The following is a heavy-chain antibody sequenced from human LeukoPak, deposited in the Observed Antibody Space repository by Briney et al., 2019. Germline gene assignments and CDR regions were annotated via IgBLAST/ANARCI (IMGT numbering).Heavy chain of an antibody. V-gene: IGHV3-30*04. Sequence: GGSLRLSCAASGFIFSSYAMYWVRQAPDKGLEWAAIISDDGSNKFYGDSVKGRFTISRDNSKDTLYLQMNSLRAEDTAVYYCARDLSGSGFWLPDYWGQGTLVTVSA. CDR3: ARDLSGSGFWLPDY. CDR1: GFIFSSYA. D-gene: IGHD3-10*01. J-gene: IGHJ4*02. CDR2: ISDDGSNK.